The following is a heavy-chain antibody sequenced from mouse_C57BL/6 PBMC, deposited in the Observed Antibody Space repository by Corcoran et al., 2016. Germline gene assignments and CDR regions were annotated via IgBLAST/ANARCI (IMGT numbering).Heavy chain of an antibody. CDR3: ARAGYYEGLAMDY. Sequence: DVQLQESGPGLVKPSQSLSLTCSVTGYSITSGYYWNWIRQFPGNKLEWMGYISYDGSNNYNPSLKNRISITRDTSKNQFFLKLNSVTTEDTATYYCARAGYYEGLAMDYWGQGTSVTVSS. V-gene: IGHV3-6*01. D-gene: IGHD2-3*01. CDR2: ISYDGSN. CDR1: GYSITSGYY. J-gene: IGHJ4*01.